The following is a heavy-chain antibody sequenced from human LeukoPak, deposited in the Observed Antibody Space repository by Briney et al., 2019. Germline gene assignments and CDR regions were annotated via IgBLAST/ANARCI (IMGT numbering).Heavy chain of an antibody. D-gene: IGHD3-22*01. CDR3: VSTFDSSGYYLGY. CDR2: YSGDST. CDR1: GFTVSSNY. V-gene: IGHV3-66*02. J-gene: IGHJ4*02. Sequence: GGSLRLSCAASGFTVSSNYIYSGDSTYYADSVKGRFTISRDNSKNTLYLQMNSLRAEDTAVYYCVSTFDSSGYYLGYWGQGTLVTVSS.